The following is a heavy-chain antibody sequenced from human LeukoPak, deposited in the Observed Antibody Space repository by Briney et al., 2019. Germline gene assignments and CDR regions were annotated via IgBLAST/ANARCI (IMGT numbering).Heavy chain of an antibody. V-gene: IGHV3-11*01. Sequence: GGSLRLSCAASGFTFSDYYMSWIRQAPGKGLEWVSYISSSGSTIYYADSVKGRFTISRDNSKDTLYLQMNSLRAEDTAVYYCARVVVYYGSGIRSPFDYWGQGTLVTVSS. CDR1: GFTFSDYY. CDR2: ISSSGSTI. J-gene: IGHJ4*02. CDR3: ARVVVYYGSGIRSPFDY. D-gene: IGHD3-10*01.